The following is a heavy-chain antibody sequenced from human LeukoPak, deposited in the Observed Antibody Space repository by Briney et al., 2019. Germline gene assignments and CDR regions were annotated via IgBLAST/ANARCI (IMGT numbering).Heavy chain of an antibody. CDR1: GFTFSSYA. J-gene: IGHJ4*02. CDR3: AKDTRQWYYGSGSYYNPFDY. CDR2: ISFDGTDA. V-gene: IGHV3-30*04. D-gene: IGHD3-10*01. Sequence: PGGSLRLSCAASGFTFSSYAIHWDRQAPGKGLGWVAVISFDGTDAFYADSVKGRFTISRDNSKNTLYLQMNSLRAEDTAVYYCAKDTRQWYYGSGSYYNPFDYWGQGTLVTVSS.